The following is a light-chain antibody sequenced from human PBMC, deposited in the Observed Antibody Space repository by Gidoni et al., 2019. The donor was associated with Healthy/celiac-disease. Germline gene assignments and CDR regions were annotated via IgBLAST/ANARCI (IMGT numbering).Light chain of an antibody. CDR2: GAS. Sequence: EIVMPQSPATLSVSPGERATLSCRASQSVNSNLAWYQQKPGQAPRLLIYGASTRATGIPARFSGSGSGTEFTLTISSLQSEDFAVYYCQQYNNWPGTFGPGTKVDIK. CDR1: QSVNSN. J-gene: IGKJ3*01. V-gene: IGKV3-15*01. CDR3: QQYNNWPGT.